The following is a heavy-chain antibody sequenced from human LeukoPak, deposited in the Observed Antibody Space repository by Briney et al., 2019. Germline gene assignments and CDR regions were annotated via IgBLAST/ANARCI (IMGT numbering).Heavy chain of an antibody. Sequence: GGSLRLSCAASGFIVSSNYMRWVRHAPGGGRGWVSDIYSGGSTYSADSVTRRFTISRDNSKNTLYLQMTSLRAEDPAVYYCASAGITGGFDFWGQGTLVTVSS. CDR1: GFIVSSNY. D-gene: IGHD1-14*01. CDR2: IYSGGST. V-gene: IGHV3-53*01. CDR3: ASAGITGGFDF. J-gene: IGHJ4*02.